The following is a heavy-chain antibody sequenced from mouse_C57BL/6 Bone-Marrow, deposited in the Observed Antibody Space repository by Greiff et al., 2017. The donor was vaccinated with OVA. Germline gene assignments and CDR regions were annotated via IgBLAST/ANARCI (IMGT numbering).Heavy chain of an antibody. CDR1: GFTFSSYA. V-gene: IGHV5-9-1*02. CDR3: TRDNGYYEPFAY. Sequence: EVMLVESGEGLVKPGGSLKLSCAASGFTFSSYAMSWVRQTPEKRLEWVAYISSGGDYIYYADTVKGRFTISRDNARNTLYLQMSSLKSEDTAMYYCTRDNGYYEPFAYWGQGTLVTVSA. D-gene: IGHD2-3*01. CDR2: ISSGGDYI. J-gene: IGHJ3*01.